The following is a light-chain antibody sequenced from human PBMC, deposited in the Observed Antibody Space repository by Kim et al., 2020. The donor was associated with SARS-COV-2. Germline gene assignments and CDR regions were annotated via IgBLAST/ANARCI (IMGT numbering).Light chain of an antibody. CDR1: SLRSYY. V-gene: IGLV3-19*01. CDR2: GKN. CDR3: NSRDSSGNPYV. J-gene: IGLJ1*01. Sequence: SSKLTQDPAVSVALGQTVRITCQGDSLRSYYASWYQQKPGQAPVLVIYGKNNRPSGIPDRFSGSSSGNTASLTITGAQAEDEADYYCNSRDSSGNPYVFG.